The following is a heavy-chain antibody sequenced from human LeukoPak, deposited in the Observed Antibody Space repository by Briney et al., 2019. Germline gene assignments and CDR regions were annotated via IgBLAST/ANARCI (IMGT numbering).Heavy chain of an antibody. D-gene: IGHD1-26*01. Sequence: GGSLRLSCAASGFTFSSYEMNWVRQAPGKGLEWVSSISSSSSYIYYADSVKGRFTISRDNAKNSLYLQMNSLRAEDTAVYYCARDRWELLQDYFDYWGQGTLVTVSS. V-gene: IGHV3-21*01. CDR1: GFTFSSYE. CDR2: ISSSSSYI. CDR3: ARDRWELLQDYFDY. J-gene: IGHJ4*02.